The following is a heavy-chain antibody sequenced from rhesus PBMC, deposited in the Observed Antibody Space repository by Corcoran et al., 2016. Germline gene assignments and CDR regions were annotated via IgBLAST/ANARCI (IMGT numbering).Heavy chain of an antibody. J-gene: IGHJ5-1*01. CDR3: ANNRFDV. CDR2: VDPEDGEV. CDR1: GYTFTDHY. V-gene: IGHV1-111*02. Sequence: EVQLVQSVAEVNNPGASVQISCKSSGYTFTDHYLHWVRQAPGKGLKWKGGVDPEDGEVHSAQKYQDRETSTADMTTDTAYKELSSLRSEDTAVYYSANNRFDVWGPGVLVTVSS.